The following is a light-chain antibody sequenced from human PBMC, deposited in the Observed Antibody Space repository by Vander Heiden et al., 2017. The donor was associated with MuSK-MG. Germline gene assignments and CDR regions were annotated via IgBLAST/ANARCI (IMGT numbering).Light chain of an antibody. CDR1: SNDVGGYNY. J-gene: IGLJ1*01. V-gene: IGLV2-14*03. CDR2: DVS. Sequence: QSALTQPASVSGSPGQSITISCTGTSNDVGGYNYVSWYQQHPGKAPKLMIYDVSSRPSGVSNRFSGSKSGNTASPTISGLQAEDEAHYFCSSYTTLTTLDFGTGTKVTVL. CDR3: SSYTTLTTLD.